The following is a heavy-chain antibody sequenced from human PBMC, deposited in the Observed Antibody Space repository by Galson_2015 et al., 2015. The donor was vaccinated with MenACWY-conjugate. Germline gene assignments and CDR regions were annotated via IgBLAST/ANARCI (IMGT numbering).Heavy chain of an antibody. J-gene: IGHJ6*03. CDR2: ISDSGAAT. CDR1: GFTFGQYA. V-gene: IGHV3-23*01. Sequence: SLRLSCAVSGFTFGQYAMSWVRQAPGPGLEWVAIISDSGAATHYIDSVKGRITISRDNSKNTLYLQMSRLRAEDTALYYCAKDVYMDVWGKGTTVSVSS. CDR3: AKDVYMDV.